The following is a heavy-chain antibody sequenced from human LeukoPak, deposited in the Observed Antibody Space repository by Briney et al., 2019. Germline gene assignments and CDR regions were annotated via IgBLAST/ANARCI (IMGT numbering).Heavy chain of an antibody. CDR2: IIPIFGTA. CDR3: ARDMSTRVTPISYAFDV. J-gene: IGHJ3*01. CDR1: GGTFSSYA. Sequence: ASVKVSCKASGGTFSSYAISWVRQAPGQGLEWMGGIIPIFGTANYAQKFQGRVTITADESTSTAYMELSSLRSEDTAVYYCARDMSTRVTPISYAFDVWGQGTMVTVSS. V-gene: IGHV1-69*13. D-gene: IGHD4-23*01.